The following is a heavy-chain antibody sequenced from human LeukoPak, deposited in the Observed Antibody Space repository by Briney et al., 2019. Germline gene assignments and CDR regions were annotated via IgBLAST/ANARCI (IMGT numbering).Heavy chain of an antibody. CDR2: IYYSGST. CDR1: GGSISSSSYY. CDR3: ARADGYEIGIDY. Sequence: PSETLSLTCTVSGGSISSSSYYWGWIRQPPGKGLEWIGYIYYSGSTYYNPSLKSRVTISVDTSKNQFSLKLSSVTAADTAVYYCARADGYEIGIDYWGQGTLVTVSS. D-gene: IGHD5-12*01. J-gene: IGHJ4*02. V-gene: IGHV4-30-4*08.